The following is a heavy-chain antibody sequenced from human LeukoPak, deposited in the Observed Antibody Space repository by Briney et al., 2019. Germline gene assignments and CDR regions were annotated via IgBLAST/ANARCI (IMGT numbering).Heavy chain of an antibody. CDR3: ARGYSRFDVGFDY. CDR1: GYTFTGYY. J-gene: IGHJ4*02. Sequence: GASVKVSCKASGYTFTGYYMHWVRRAPGQGLEWMGWINPNSGGTNYAQKFQGRVTMTRDTSISTAYMELSRLRSDDTAVYYCARGYSRFDVGFDYWGQGTLVTVSS. D-gene: IGHD6-13*01. V-gene: IGHV1-2*02. CDR2: INPNSGGT.